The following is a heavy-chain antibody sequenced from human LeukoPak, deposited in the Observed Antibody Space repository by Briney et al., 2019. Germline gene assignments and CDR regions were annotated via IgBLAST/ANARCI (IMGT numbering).Heavy chain of an antibody. J-gene: IGHJ4*02. D-gene: IGHD3-22*01. CDR3: ARGGYYYDSSGYYSPLDY. CDR1: GGTFSSYA. V-gene: IGHV1-69*05. CDR2: IIPIFGTA. Sequence: SVKVSCKASGGTFSSYAISWVLQAPGHGLEWMGRIIPIFGTANYAQKFQGRVTITTDEYTSTAYMELSSLRSEDTAVYYCARGGYYYDSSGYYSPLDYWGQGTLVTVSS.